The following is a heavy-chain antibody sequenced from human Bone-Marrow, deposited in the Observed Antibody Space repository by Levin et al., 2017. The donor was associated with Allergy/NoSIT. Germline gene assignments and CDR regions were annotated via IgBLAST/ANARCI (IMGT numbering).Heavy chain of an antibody. CDR3: ARRRRVTYFEN. V-gene: IGHV1-2*02. CDR1: GYTFTGFY. Sequence: ASVKVSCKASGYTFTGFYMHWVRQAPGQGLEWMGWIDPNSGGTNFAQKFQGRVTMTTDTSISTAYMELTGLRSDDTAVYFCARRRRVTYFENWGQGTLVTVSS. D-gene: IGHD5-18*01. J-gene: IGHJ4*02. CDR2: IDPNSGGT.